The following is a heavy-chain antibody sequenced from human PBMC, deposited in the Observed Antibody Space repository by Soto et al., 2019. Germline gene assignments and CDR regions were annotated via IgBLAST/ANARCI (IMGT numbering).Heavy chain of an antibody. D-gene: IGHD3-3*01. J-gene: IGHJ5*02. CDR3: ARESRFLEWLSLNWFDP. V-gene: IGHV1-8*01. Sequence: GASVKVSCKASGYTFTSYDINWVRQATGQGLEWMGWMNPNSGNTGYAQKFQGRVTMTRDTSINTAYMELNSLRDEDTAVYYCARESRFLEWLSLNWFDPWGQGTLVTVSS. CDR1: GYTFTSYD. CDR2: MNPNSGNT.